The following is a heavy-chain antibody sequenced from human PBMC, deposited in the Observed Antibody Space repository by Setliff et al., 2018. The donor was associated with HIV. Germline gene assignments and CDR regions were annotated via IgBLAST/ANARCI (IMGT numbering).Heavy chain of an antibody. CDR3: ARGTERQWLTDYYYYGMDV. D-gene: IGHD6-19*01. J-gene: IGHJ6*02. CDR1: GGSISSSSYY. CDR2: MYYSGST. Sequence: SETLSLTCTVSGGSISSSSYYWGWVRQPPGKGLEWIGSMYYSGSTYYTPPLKSRVTISVDPSKNQFSLKLSSVTAADTAVYYCARGTERQWLTDYYYYGMDVWGQGTTVTVSS. V-gene: IGHV4-39*07.